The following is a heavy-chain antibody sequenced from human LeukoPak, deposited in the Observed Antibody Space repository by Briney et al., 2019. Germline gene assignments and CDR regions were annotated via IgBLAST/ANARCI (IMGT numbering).Heavy chain of an antibody. V-gene: IGHV4-59*01. CDR2: IYNSGCT. CDR3: ARDVGATPGYFDY. CDR1: GGSISSYY. J-gene: IGHJ4*02. D-gene: IGHD1-26*01. Sequence: SETLSLTCTVSGGSISSYYWSWIRQPPGKGLEWIGYIYNSGCTNYNPSLKSRVTISVDTSKNQFSLKLSSVTAADTAVYYCARDVGATPGYFDYWGQGTLVTVSS.